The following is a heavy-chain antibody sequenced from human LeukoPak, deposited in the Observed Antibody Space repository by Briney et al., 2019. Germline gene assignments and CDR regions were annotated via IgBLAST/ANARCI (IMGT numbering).Heavy chain of an antibody. Sequence: ASVTISCKTSGYTFTFYYIHWMRQAPGQGPQWLGWINPNTDVTMYAPKFQGRITMTRDTSITTAYMELRSLTSDDTAMYYCARGVDYGDVAYWGQGTVVAISS. V-gene: IGHV1-2*02. D-gene: IGHD4-17*01. CDR3: ARGVDYGDVAY. J-gene: IGHJ4*02. CDR2: INPNTDVT. CDR1: GYTFTFYY.